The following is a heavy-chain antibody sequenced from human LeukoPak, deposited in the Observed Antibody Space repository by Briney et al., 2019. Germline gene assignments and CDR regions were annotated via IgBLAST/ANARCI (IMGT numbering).Heavy chain of an antibody. Sequence: GGSLRLSCSASGFTFSSYAMSWVRQAPGKGLEWVSAITGSGGSSYYADSVKGRFTISRDNSKNTLYLQMNSLRVEDTAVYYCGAGLIGAAGYFDYWGQGTLVTVSS. CDR1: GFTFSSYA. J-gene: IGHJ4*02. V-gene: IGHV3-23*01. CDR3: GAGLIGAAGYFDY. D-gene: IGHD6-13*01. CDR2: ITGSGGSS.